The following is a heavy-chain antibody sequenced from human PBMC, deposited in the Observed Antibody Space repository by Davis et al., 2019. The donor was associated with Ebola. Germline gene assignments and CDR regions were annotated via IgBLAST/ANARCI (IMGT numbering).Heavy chain of an antibody. CDR3: ARHDGLGFDY. Sequence: PSQTLSLTCTLFGGSASSGSYYWSWIRQPPGKGLEWIGYIYYSGSTNYNPSLKSRVTISVDTSKNQFSLKLSSVTAADTAVYYCARHDGLGFDYWGQGTLVTVSS. CDR2: IYYSGST. CDR1: GGSASSGSYY. D-gene: IGHD5-24*01. V-gene: IGHV4-61*01. J-gene: IGHJ4*02.